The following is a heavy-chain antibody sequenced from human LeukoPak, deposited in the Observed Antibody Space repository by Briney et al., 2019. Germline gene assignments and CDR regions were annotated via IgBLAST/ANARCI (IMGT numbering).Heavy chain of an antibody. CDR3: AKAGVYYGSGRYFDY. V-gene: IGHV3-23*01. J-gene: IGHJ4*02. Sequence: GGSLRLSCAASGFTFSSYAMSWVRQAPGKGLEWVSAISGSGGSTYYADSVKGRFTISRDNSKNTLYLQMNSLRAEDTAVYYCAKAGVYYGSGRYFDYWGQGTLVTVSS. D-gene: IGHD3-10*01. CDR2: ISGSGGST. CDR1: GFTFSSYA.